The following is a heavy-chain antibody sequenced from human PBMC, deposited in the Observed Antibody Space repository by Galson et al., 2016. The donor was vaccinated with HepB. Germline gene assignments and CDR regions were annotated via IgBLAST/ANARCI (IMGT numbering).Heavy chain of an antibody. CDR1: GFTFDDYA. CDR2: VTWNSENI. J-gene: IGHJ4*02. CDR3: AKDPTIVGPTAEGY. V-gene: IGHV3-9*01. Sequence: SLRLSCAASGFTFDDYAMHWVRQVSGRGLEWVSGVTWNSENIGYADSVKGRFTISRDNAKNTLYLQMNSLRDEDTALYYCAKDPTIVGPTAEGYWGQGTLVTVSS. D-gene: IGHD1-26*01.